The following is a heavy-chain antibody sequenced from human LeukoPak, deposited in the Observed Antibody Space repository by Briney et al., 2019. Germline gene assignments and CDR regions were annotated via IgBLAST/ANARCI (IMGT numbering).Heavy chain of an antibody. CDR1: GFTFSNYA. V-gene: IGHV3-21*01. D-gene: IGHD3-22*01. Sequence: GGSLRLSCAASGFTFSNYAMSWVRQAPGKGLEWVSSISSSSSYIYYADSVKGRFTISRDNAKNSLYLQMNSLRAEDTAVYYCARDWDYDSSGCFDYWGQGTLVTVSS. J-gene: IGHJ4*02. CDR3: ARDWDYDSSGCFDY. CDR2: ISSSSSYI.